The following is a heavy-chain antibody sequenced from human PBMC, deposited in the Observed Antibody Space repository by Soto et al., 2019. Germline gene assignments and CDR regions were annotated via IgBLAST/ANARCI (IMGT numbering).Heavy chain of an antibody. CDR3: ARRGGQLGGDFNGFDP. J-gene: IGHJ5*02. V-gene: IGHV1-8*02. CDR2: MNPNSGNT. CDR1: GYTFTSYD. Sequence: ASVKVSCKASGYTFTSYDINWVRQATGQGLEWMGWMNPNSGNTGYAQKFQGRVTMTRNTSISTAYMELSSLRSEDTAVYYCARRGGQLGGDFNGFDPWGQGTLVTVSS. D-gene: IGHD6-6*01.